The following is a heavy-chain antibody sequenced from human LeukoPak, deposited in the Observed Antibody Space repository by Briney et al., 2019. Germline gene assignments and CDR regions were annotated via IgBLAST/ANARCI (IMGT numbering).Heavy chain of an antibody. D-gene: IGHD4-11*01. CDR1: GFTFDNYA. J-gene: IGHJ3*01. Sequence: PGGSLRLSCAASGFTFDNYAMHWVRQPPGKGLEWISLVSRDGVTTHYADSVKGRFTISRDNSKSSLYLQMNSLRRDDTALYYCAKEWNPSGLQDAFDVWGRGTMVTVSS. CDR3: AKEWNPSGLQDAFDV. CDR2: VSRDGVTT. V-gene: IGHV3-43D*03.